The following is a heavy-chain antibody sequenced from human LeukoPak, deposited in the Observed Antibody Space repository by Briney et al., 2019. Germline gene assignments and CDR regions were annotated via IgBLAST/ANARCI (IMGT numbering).Heavy chain of an antibody. J-gene: IGHJ3*02. CDR1: GFPFSASA. V-gene: IGHV3-23*01. CDR2: ILSTGTT. D-gene: IGHD1-26*01. CDR3: ARDHSGSYQRAFDI. Sequence: GGSLRLSCATSGFPFSASAMTWVRQAPGKGLEWVSHILSTGTTYYADSVKGRFTISRDNSKNTLYLQMNSLRAEDTAVYYCARDHSGSYQRAFDIWGQGTMVTVSS.